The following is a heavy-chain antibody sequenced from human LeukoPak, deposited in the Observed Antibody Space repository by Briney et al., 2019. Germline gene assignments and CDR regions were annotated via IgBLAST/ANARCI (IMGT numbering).Heavy chain of an antibody. D-gene: IGHD2-15*01. CDR1: GGSFSGYY. Sequence: SETLSLTCAVYGGSFSGYYWSWIRQPPGKGLEWIGSIYHSGSTYYNPSLKSRVTISVDTSKNQFSLKLSSVTAADTAVYYCARIVVVVAATPVGYMDVWGKGTTVTVSS. CDR2: IYHSGST. CDR3: ARIVVVVAATPVGYMDV. V-gene: IGHV4-34*01. J-gene: IGHJ6*03.